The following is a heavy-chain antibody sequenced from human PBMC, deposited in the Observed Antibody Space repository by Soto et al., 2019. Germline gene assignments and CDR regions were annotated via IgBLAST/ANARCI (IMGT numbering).Heavy chain of an antibody. V-gene: IGHV3-23*01. Sequence: EVQLLESGGGVVQPGGSLRLSCAASGFTFSSSGMSWVRQPLGKGLEWISGLSGSDGRTTYADSVKGRFTISRDNSKNTLYLQMDSLRVEDTAVYYCAKDSGYDSTDWGQGTLVTVSS. J-gene: IGHJ4*02. D-gene: IGHD3-22*01. CDR3: AKDSGYDSTD. CDR1: GFTFSSSG. CDR2: LSGSDGRT.